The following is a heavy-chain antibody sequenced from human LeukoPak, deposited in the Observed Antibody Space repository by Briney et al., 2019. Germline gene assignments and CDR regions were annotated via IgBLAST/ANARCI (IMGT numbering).Heavy chain of an antibody. CDR3: VTPPPGYCSSSKCYGYFQH. Sequence: GGSLRLSCAASGLSFNNAWMSWVRQAPGKGLEWVARIESNADGATTEYAAPVKGRLTISRDDSRNTLYLQMNSLKTEDTAVYYCVTPPPGYCSSSKCYGYFQHWGQGTLVTVSS. D-gene: IGHD2-2*03. J-gene: IGHJ1*01. CDR2: IESNADGATT. CDR1: GLSFNNAW. V-gene: IGHV3-15*04.